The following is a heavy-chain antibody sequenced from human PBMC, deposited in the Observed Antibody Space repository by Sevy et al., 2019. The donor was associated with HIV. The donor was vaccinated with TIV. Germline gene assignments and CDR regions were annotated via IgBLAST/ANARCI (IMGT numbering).Heavy chain of an antibody. Sequence: ASVKVSCKASGHTLTDLSMHWVRQAPGKGFEWIGRFDPEDGERIYAQKFQGRVTMTGDTSTDTAYMELGSLRSADTAVYYCSATREYYSDSYGYFDYWGQGTLVTVSS. CDR2: FDPEDGER. CDR1: GHTLTDLS. CDR3: SATREYYSDSYGYFDY. V-gene: IGHV1-24*01. D-gene: IGHD3-22*01. J-gene: IGHJ4*02.